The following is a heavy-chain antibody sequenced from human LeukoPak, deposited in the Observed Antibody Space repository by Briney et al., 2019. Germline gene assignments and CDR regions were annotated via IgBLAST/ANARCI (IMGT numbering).Heavy chain of an antibody. D-gene: IGHD3-22*01. CDR2: ISSSGSTI. J-gene: IGHJ4*02. V-gene: IGHV3-11*04. CDR3: ARDGLYYYDSSSIDY. CDR1: GFTFSDYY. Sequence: GGSLRLSCAASGFTFSDYYMSWIRQAPGKGLEWVSYISSSGSTIYYADSVKGRFTISRDNAKNSLCLQMNSLRAEDTAVYYCARDGLYYYDSSSIDYWGQGTLVTVSS.